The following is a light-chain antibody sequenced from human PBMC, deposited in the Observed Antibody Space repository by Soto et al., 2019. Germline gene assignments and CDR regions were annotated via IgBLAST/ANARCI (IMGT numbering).Light chain of an antibody. CDR3: QQYNSYPA. Sequence: IHIRHYPAAVSASVGDRVTITSRASQSISSWLAWYQQKPGKAPKLLIYDASSLESGVPSRFSGSGSGTEFTLTISSLQPDDFATYYCQQYNSYPAFGQGTKVDIK. CDR2: DAS. J-gene: IGKJ1*01. CDR1: QSISSW. V-gene: IGKV1-5*01.